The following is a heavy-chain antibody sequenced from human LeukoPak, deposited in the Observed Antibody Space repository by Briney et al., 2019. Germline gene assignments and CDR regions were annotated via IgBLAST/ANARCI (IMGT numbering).Heavy chain of an antibody. J-gene: IGHJ4*02. CDR3: ATRLAGYISGYRQVYFDY. CDR1: GGSMSSGGYS. Sequence: SQTLSLTCAVSGGSMSSGGYSWSWIRQPPGKGLEWIGGVYYSGSTYYNPSLKSRVTISVDTSKNQCSLRLTSVTAADTAVYYCATRLAGYISGYRQVYFDYWGQGVLVTVSS. CDR2: VYYSGST. D-gene: IGHD5-12*01. V-gene: IGHV4-30-2*03.